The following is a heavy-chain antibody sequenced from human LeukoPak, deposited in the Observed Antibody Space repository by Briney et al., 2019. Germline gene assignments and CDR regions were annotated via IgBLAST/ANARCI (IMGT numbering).Heavy chain of an antibody. J-gene: IGHJ3*02. CDR2: TSYDGSNK. D-gene: IGHD3-10*01. CDR1: GFTFSNYG. CDR3: ARGRSITLLRGVAMSDGFDI. V-gene: IGHV3-30*03. Sequence: GGSLRLSCAASGFTFSNYGMHWVRQAPGKGLEWVAVTSYDGSNKYYTDSVKGRFTISRDNAKNLLFLQMNGLRAEDTALYYCARGRSITLLRGVAMSDGFDIWGQGAMVAVSS.